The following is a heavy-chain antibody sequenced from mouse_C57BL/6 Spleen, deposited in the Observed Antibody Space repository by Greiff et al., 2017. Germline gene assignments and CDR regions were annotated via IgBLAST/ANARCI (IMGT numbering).Heavy chain of an antibody. Sequence: EVMLVESGGDLVKPGGSLKLSCAASGFTFSSYGMSWVRQTPDKRLEWVATISSGGSYTYYPDSVKGRFTISRDNAKNTLYLQMSSLKSEDTAMYYCARLSGTGFDDWGQGTTLTVSS. CDR1: GFTFSSYG. J-gene: IGHJ2*01. D-gene: IGHD3-3*01. CDR3: ARLSGTGFDD. V-gene: IGHV5-6*01. CDR2: ISSGGSYT.